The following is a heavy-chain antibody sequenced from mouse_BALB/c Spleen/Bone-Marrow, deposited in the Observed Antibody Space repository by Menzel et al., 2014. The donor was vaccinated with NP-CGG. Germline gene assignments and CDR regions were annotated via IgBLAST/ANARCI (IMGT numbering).Heavy chain of an antibody. J-gene: IGHJ4*01. D-gene: IGHD2-14*01. CDR2: INPYNDGT. Sequence: VQLQQSGPELVKPGASVKMSCKASGYTFTSYVMHWVKQKPGQGLEWIGYINPYNDGTKYDEKFKGKATLTSDKSSSTAYMELSSLASEDSAVYYCASPYYRYDALDYWGQGTSVTVSS. CDR1: GYTFTSYV. CDR3: ASPYYRYDALDY. V-gene: IGHV1-14*01.